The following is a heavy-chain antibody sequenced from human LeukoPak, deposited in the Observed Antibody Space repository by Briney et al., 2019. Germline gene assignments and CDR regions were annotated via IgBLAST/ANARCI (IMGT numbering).Heavy chain of an antibody. J-gene: IGHJ4*02. CDR1: GFTFSDYY. CDR2: ISSSGSTI. D-gene: IGHD3-10*01. CDR3: ATHRRGVITEFDY. Sequence: GGSLRLSCAASGFTFSDYYMSWIRQAPGKGLEWVSYISSSGSTIYYADSVKGRFTISRDNAKNSLYLQMNSLRSEDTAVYYCATHRRGVITEFDYWGQGTLVTVSS. V-gene: IGHV3-11*01.